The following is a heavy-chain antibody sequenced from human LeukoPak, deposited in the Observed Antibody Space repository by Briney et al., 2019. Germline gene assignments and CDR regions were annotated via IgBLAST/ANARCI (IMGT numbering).Heavy chain of an antibody. CDR3: ARDFRRGEGY. Sequence: KPGGSLRLSCAASGFTFSDNHMSWLRQAPGKGLEWVSYISSSGSINYYADSVKGRFTISRDNAKNSLYLHMNSRRAEDTAVYYCARDFRRGEGYWGQGTLVTVSS. CDR1: GFTFSDNH. V-gene: IGHV3-11*04. CDR2: ISSSGSIN. J-gene: IGHJ4*02.